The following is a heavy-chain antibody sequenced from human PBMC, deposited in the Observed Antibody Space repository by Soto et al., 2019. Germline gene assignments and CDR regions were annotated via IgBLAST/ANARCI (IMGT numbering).Heavy chain of an antibody. V-gene: IGHV3-33*01. CDR1: GFTFSSYG. D-gene: IGHD6-13*01. CDR2: IWYDGSNK. Sequence: QVQLVESGGGVVQPGRSLRLSCAASGFTFSSYGMHWVRQAPGKGLEWVAVIWYDGSNKYYADSVKGRFTISRDNSKNTLYLQMNSLRAEDTAVYYCARDLTAAAENWLDPWGQGTLVTVSS. CDR3: ARDLTAAAENWLDP. J-gene: IGHJ5*02.